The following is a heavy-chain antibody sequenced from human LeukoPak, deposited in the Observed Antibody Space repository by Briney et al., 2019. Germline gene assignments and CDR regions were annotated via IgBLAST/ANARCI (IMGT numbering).Heavy chain of an antibody. D-gene: IGHD2-2*01. CDR2: INPNSGGT. Sequence: ASVKVSCKASGYTFTGYYIHWLRQAPGQGLEWMGWINPNSGGTNYAPKFPGLVTMSSDTSITTAYMELNRLISDDTAVYYCARTKPPCTSCLLLDYWGQGTLVTVSS. V-gene: IGHV1-2*02. CDR3: ARTKPPCTSCLLLDY. CDR1: GYTFTGYY. J-gene: IGHJ4*02.